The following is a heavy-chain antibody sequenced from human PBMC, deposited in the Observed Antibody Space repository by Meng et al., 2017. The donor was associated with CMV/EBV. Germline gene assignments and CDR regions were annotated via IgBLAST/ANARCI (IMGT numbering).Heavy chain of an antibody. CDR1: GFIYSNYW. D-gene: IGHD2/OR15-2a*01. CDR3: ATSKDSPGND. Sequence: GESLKISCAASGFIYSNYWMSWVRQAPGKGLEWVPNMNGGATAKFYVGSVRGRFTISRDNAMNALYLQMNSLTVEDTAIYYCATSKDSPGNDWGQGTLVTVSS. V-gene: IGHV3-7*01. CDR2: MNGGATAK. J-gene: IGHJ4*02.